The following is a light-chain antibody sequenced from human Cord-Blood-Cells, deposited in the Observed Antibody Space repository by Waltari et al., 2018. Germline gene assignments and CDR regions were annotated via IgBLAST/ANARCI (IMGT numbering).Light chain of an antibody. J-gene: IGLJ1*01. CDR2: EGS. Sequence: QSALTQPASVSGSPGQSITISCTGTSSDVGSYNLVSWYQQHPGKAPKLMIYEGSKRTAGVSNRVYGSKSGNTASLTISGLQAEDEADYYCCSYAGSSTYVFGTGTKVTVL. V-gene: IGLV2-23*01. CDR3: CSYAGSSTYV. CDR1: SSDVGSYNL.